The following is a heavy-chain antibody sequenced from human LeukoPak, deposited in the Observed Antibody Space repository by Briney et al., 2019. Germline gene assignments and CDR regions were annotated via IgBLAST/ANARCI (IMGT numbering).Heavy chain of an antibody. CDR3: ARVRPLWFGELPDY. Sequence: PSETLSLTCTVSGGSISSYYWSWIRQPAGKGLEWIGRIYTSGSTNYNPSLKSRVTMSVDTSKNQFSLKLSSVTAADTAVYYCARVRPLWFGELPDYWGQGTLVTVSS. J-gene: IGHJ4*02. CDR1: GGSISSYY. CDR2: IYTSGST. D-gene: IGHD3-10*01. V-gene: IGHV4-4*07.